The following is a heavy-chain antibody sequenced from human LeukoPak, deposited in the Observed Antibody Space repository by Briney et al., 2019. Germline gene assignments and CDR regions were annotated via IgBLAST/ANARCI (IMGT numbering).Heavy chain of an antibody. Sequence: GESLKISCQGSGYSFTTSWIGWVRQMPGKGLEWMGIIYPSDSDTRYSPSFQGQVTISADKSISTAYLQWSSLKASDTAMYYCARHPGGEGYSSLVTIDYWGQGTLVTVSS. CDR1: GYSFTTSW. J-gene: IGHJ4*02. CDR2: IYPSDSDT. CDR3: ARHPGGEGYSSLVTIDY. V-gene: IGHV5-51*01. D-gene: IGHD6-19*01.